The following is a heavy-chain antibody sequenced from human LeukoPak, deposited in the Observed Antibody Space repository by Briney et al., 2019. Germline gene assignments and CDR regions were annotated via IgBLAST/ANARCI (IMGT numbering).Heavy chain of an antibody. CDR3: ARGQRSWNYYYYYMDV. J-gene: IGHJ6*03. CDR2: IKQDGSEK. V-gene: IGHV3-7*01. Sequence: TGGSLRLSCAASGFRFSSYAMSWVRQAPGKGLEWVANIKQDGSEKYYVDSVKGRFTISRDNAKNSLYLQMNSLRAEDTAVYYCARGQRSWNYYYYYMDVWGKGTTVTVSS. CDR1: GFRFSSYA.